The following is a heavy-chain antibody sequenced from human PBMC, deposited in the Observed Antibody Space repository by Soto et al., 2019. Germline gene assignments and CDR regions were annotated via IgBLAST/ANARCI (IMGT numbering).Heavy chain of an antibody. CDR3: ATDSATSYFGMDV. CDR1: GGSFTGNY. CDR2: VNDSGST. Sequence: PSETLSLTCAVYGGSFTGNYRSWIRRPPGKGLEWIGEVNDSGSTNFNPSLKSRVTISVDTSKKQFTLKLTSVTAADTAVYYCATDSATSYFGMDVWGHGTTVTVSS. D-gene: IGHD1-26*01. V-gene: IGHV4-34*01. J-gene: IGHJ6*02.